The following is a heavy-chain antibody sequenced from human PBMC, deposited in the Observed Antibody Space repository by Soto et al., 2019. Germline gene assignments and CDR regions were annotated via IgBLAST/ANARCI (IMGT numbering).Heavy chain of an antibody. CDR3: ARDFAYFDS. D-gene: IGHD3-3*01. V-gene: IGHV4-61*01. CDR1: GGSFKSGSYS. Sequence: SETLSLTCTVSGGSFKSGSYSWSWIRQPPGKGLEWIGYVYHTGRTSYNPSLKSRVSIPMDTSKNQFSLNLDSVTAADPAVYFCARDFAYFDSWGQGTLVTVSS. J-gene: IGHJ4*02. CDR2: VYHTGRT.